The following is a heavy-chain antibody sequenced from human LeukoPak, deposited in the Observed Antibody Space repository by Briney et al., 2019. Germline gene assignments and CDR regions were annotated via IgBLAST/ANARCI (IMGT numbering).Heavy chain of an antibody. D-gene: IGHD6-13*01. CDR1: GGTFSSYA. CDR2: IIPIFGTA. V-gene: IGHV1-69*13. CDR3: ARGLRGSSWRINYYYYGMDV. Sequence: GASVKVSCKASGGTFSSYAISWVRQAPGQGLEWMGGIIPIFGTANYAQKFQGRVTITADESTSTAYMELSSLRSEDTAVYYCARGLRGSSWRINYYYYGMDVWGQGTTVTVSS. J-gene: IGHJ6*02.